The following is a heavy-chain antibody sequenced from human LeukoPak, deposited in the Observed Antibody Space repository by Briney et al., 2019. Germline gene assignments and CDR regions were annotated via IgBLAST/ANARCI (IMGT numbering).Heavy chain of an antibody. Sequence: GGSLRLSCAASGFTFDDYAMHWVRPAPGNGLEWVSLISGDGGSTDYADSVKGRFTISRDNSKNSLYMQMNSLRTDDTALYYCAKGMTTVTTYAFDIWGQGTMVTVSS. CDR3: AKGMTTVTTYAFDI. CDR1: GFTFDDYA. CDR2: ISGDGGST. J-gene: IGHJ3*02. V-gene: IGHV3-43*02. D-gene: IGHD4-17*01.